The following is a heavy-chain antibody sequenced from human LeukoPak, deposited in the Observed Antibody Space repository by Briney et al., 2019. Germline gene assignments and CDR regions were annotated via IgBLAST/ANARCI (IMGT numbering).Heavy chain of an antibody. CDR1: GFTLSSYA. CDR2: ILGSGGST. Sequence: GSLRLSCAASGFTLSSYAMRWVRPAAGEGLGWVSAILGSGGSTYHADSVKGRFTISRDNSKHTLYLQMNSLRAEDTAVYYCAKGRVMWGDYVSAFDIWGQGTMVTVSS. J-gene: IGHJ3*02. CDR3: AKGRVMWGDYVSAFDI. V-gene: IGHV3-23*01. D-gene: IGHD4-17*01.